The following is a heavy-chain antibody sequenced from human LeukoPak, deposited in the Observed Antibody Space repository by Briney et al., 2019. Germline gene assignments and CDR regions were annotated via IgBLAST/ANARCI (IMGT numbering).Heavy chain of an antibody. D-gene: IGHD2-15*01. Sequence: ASVKVSCKVSGYTFTDYYMHWVQQAPGKGLEWMGLVDPEDGETIYAEKFQGIVTITADTSTDTAYMELSSLRSEDTAVYYCTTGPVAGAFDIWGQGTMVTVSS. CDR3: TTGPVAGAFDI. CDR2: VDPEDGET. V-gene: IGHV1-69-2*01. J-gene: IGHJ3*02. CDR1: GYTFTDYY.